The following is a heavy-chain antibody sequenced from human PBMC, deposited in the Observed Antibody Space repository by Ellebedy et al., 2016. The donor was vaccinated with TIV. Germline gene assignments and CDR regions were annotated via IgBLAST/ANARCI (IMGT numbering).Heavy chain of an antibody. CDR3: TRRYN. D-gene: IGHD5-18*01. J-gene: IGHJ4*02. Sequence: GESLKISCAASAFNVSNNYMSWVRQPPGKGLEWVSLIYSGGSTYYADAVKGRFTISRDNSKNIVYLQMNSLRVEDTAVYYCTRRYNWGQGTLVTVSS. CDR1: AFNVSNNY. CDR2: IYSGGST. V-gene: IGHV3-53*03.